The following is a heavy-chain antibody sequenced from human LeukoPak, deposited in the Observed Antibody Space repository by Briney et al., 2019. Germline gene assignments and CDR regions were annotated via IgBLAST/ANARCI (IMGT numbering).Heavy chain of an antibody. CDR3: AALTYYYDSSGYYSDY. V-gene: IGHV1-69*01. Sequence: SVKASCKASGGTFSSYAISWVRQAPGQGLEWMGGIIPIFGTANYAQKFQGRVTITADESTSTAYMELSSLRSEDTAVYYCAALTYYYDSSGYYSDYWGQGTLVTVSS. CDR2: IIPIFGTA. D-gene: IGHD3-22*01. J-gene: IGHJ4*02. CDR1: GGTFSSYA.